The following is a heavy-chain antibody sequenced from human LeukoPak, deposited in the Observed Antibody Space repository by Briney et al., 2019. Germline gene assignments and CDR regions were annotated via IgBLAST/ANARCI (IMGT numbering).Heavy chain of an antibody. CDR2: ITGSGGST. D-gene: IGHD3-10*01. CDR1: GFTFSDYA. Sequence: GGSLRLSCAAAGFTFSDYAVSSVRQAPGEGGEWVSDITGSGGSTYYADSVKGRLTISRDKYKHSLDLPMNSHRADDTALYYCAKQPAYYYGSGSYSTLEYWGQGTLVTVSS. J-gene: IGHJ4*02. V-gene: IGHV3-23*01. CDR3: AKQPAYYYGSGSYSTLEY.